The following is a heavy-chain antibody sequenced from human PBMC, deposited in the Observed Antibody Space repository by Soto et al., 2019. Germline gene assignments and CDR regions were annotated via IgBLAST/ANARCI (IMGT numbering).Heavy chain of an antibody. Sequence: QVQLVESGGGVVQPGRSLRLSCAASGFTFSNYVMHWVRQAPGKGLEWVAVISYDGSNKYYADSVKGRFTISRDNSKNTLYLQMSSLRPEDTAIYYCAKRIAVAGIYYYGIDLWGQGTTVTVSS. CDR1: GFTFSNYV. CDR3: AKRIAVAGIYYYGIDL. V-gene: IGHV3-30*18. D-gene: IGHD6-19*01. CDR2: ISYDGSNK. J-gene: IGHJ6*02.